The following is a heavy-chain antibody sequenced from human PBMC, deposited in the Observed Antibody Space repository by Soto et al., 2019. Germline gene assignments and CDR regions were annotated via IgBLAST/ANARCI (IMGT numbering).Heavy chain of an antibody. CDR1: GYTFTSYG. V-gene: IGHV1-18*01. Sequence: QVQLVQSGAEVKKPGASVKVSCKASGYTFTSYGISWVRQAPGQGLEWMVWISAYNGNTNYAQKLQGRVTMTTDTSTSTAYMELRSLRSDDTAVYYCARALGSYGYDYYYGMDVWGQGTTVTVSS. D-gene: IGHD5-18*01. J-gene: IGHJ6*02. CDR2: ISAYNGNT. CDR3: ARALGSYGYDYYYGMDV.